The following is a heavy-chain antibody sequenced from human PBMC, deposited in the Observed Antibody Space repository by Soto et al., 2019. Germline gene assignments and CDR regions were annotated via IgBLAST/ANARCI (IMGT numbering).Heavy chain of an antibody. CDR2: IKSETDGGTA. CDR3: TTGIYYDLLTGYHDVDY. J-gene: IGHJ4*02. CDR1: GFNLSHPW. D-gene: IGHD3-9*01. V-gene: IGHV3-15*01. Sequence: GGSLRLSCAASGFNLSHPWMTWVRQAAGKGLEWVGRIKSETDGGTADYAAPVKGRITISRDDSKNTVYLQMNSLKTEDTAVYYCTTGIYYDLLTGYHDVDYWGQGTLVTVSS.